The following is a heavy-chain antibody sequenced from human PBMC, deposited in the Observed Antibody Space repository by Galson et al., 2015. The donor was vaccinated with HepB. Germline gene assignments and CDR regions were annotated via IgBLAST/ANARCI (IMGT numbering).Heavy chain of an antibody. CDR1: GFDFSSHA. CDR3: TKDGRKVGPFYYYGMDV. V-gene: IGHV3-23*01. CDR2: ITGSGYK. D-gene: IGHD2-2*01. Sequence: SLRLSCAASGFDFSSHAMSWVRQTPGRGLEWVSGITGSGYKFYPDSVKGRFTISRDNYRSMVYLQMNGLRAEDTAVYYCTKDGRKVGPFYYYGMDVWGQGTTVTVSS. J-gene: IGHJ6*02.